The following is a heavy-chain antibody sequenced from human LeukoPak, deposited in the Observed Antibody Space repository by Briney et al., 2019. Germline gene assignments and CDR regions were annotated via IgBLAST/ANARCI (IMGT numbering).Heavy chain of an antibody. CDR3: AKDRRFGELLFGAFDY. V-gene: IGHV3-23*01. D-gene: IGHD3-10*01. J-gene: IGHJ4*02. CDR2: ISGSDGST. CDR1: GFTLSSYA. Sequence: GGSLRLSCAASGFTLSSYAMSWVRQAPGKWLEWVSAISGSDGSTYYADSVKGRFTISRDKSKNTLYLQMNSLRAEDTAVYYCAKDRRFGELLFGAFDYWGQGTLVTVSS.